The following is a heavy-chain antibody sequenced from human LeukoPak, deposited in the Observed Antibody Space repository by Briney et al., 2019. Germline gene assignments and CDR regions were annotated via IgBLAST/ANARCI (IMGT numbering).Heavy chain of an antibody. J-gene: IGHJ4*02. D-gene: IGHD2-21*01. Sequence: SVKVSCKASGGTFRSYAIRWVRQAPGQGLEWMGGIIPMFETANYAQNFQDRVTITADESTSTVYMELSSLKSEDTAVYYCARDNRDSGNYLQYFDYGGQGALVTVS. CDR2: IIPMFETA. CDR3: ARDNRDSGNYLQYFDY. CDR1: GGTFRSYA. V-gene: IGHV1-69*13.